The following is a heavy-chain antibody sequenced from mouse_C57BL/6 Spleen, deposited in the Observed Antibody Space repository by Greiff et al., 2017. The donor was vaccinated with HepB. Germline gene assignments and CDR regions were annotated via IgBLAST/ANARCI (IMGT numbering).Heavy chain of an antibody. J-gene: IGHJ1*03. D-gene: IGHD4-1*01. CDR3: ARRWDGDWYFDV. V-gene: IGHV1-81*01. CDR2: IYPRSGNT. Sequence: QVQLQQSGAELARPGASVKLSCKASGYTFTSYGISWVKQRTGQGLEWIGEIYPRSGNTYYNEKFKGKTTLTADKSSSTAYMELRSLTSEDSAVYFCARRWDGDWYFDVWGTGTTVTVSS. CDR1: GYTFTSYG.